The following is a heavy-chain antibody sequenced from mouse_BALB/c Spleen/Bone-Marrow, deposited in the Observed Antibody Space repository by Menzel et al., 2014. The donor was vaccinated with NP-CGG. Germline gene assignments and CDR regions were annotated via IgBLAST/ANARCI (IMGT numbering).Heavy chain of an antibody. CDR3: TRDQRYGNYIYAMDY. D-gene: IGHD2-10*02. CDR1: GFTFSSYT. Sequence: EVQLVESVGGLVKPGGSLKLSCAASGFTFSSYTMSWVRQTPEKRLEWVATISTGGSYTDYPDSVKGRFTISRDNAKNTLYLQMSSLKSEDTAMYYCTRDQRYGNYIYAMDYWGQGTSVTVSS. CDR2: ISTGGSYT. J-gene: IGHJ4*01. V-gene: IGHV5-6-4*01.